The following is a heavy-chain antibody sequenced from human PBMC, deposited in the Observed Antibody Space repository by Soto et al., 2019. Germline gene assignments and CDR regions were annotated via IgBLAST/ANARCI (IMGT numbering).Heavy chain of an antibody. CDR3: ARVYPLRLGELSLGIQNWFDP. D-gene: IGHD3-16*02. Sequence: KNSPASVKVSCKASGGTFSSYAISWVRQAPGQGLEWMGGIIPIFGTANYAQKFQGRVTITADESTSTAYMELSSLRSEDTAVCYCARVYPLRLGELSLGIQNWFDPWGQGTLVTVSS. CDR1: GGTFSSYA. V-gene: IGHV1-69*13. CDR2: IIPIFGTA. J-gene: IGHJ5*02.